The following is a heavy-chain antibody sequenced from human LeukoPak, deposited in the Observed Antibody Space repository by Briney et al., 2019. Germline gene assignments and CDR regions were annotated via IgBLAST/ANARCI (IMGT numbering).Heavy chain of an antibody. J-gene: IGHJ3*02. CDR1: GGSISSSSYY. D-gene: IGHD3-3*01. V-gene: IGHV4-39*07. CDR2: INHSGST. Sequence: SETLSLTCTVSGGSISSSSYYWGRIRQPPGKGLEWIGEINHSGSTNYNPSLKSRVTISVDTSKNQFSLKLSSVTAADTAVYYCARGGPYYDFWSGYDTFDIWGKGTMVTVSS. CDR3: ARGGPYYDFWSGYDTFDI.